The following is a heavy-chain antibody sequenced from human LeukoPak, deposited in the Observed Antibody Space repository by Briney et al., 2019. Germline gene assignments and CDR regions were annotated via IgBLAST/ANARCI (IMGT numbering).Heavy chain of an antibody. J-gene: IGHJ5*02. CDR2: IYYSGGT. CDR3: ARVLRAVALNWFDP. D-gene: IGHD6-19*01. CDR1: GGPISSYY. Sequence: SETLSLTCTVSGGPISSYYWSWIRQPPGKGLEWIGYIYYSGGTNYNPSLKSRVTISVDTSKNQFSLKLSSVTAADTAVYYCARVLRAVALNWFDPWGQGTLVTVSS. V-gene: IGHV4-59*08.